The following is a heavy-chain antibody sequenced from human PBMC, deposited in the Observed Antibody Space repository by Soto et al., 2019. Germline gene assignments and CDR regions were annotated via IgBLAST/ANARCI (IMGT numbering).Heavy chain of an antibody. D-gene: IGHD3-22*01. CDR1: GFTFSSYA. Sequence: QVQLVESGGGVVQPGRSLRLSCAASGFTFSSYAMHWVRQAPGKGLEWVAVISYDGSNKYYADSVKGRFTISRDNSKNTLYLQMNSLRAEDTAVYYCARDTNYYDSSGYLDYWGQGTLLTVSS. CDR3: ARDTNYYDSSGYLDY. CDR2: ISYDGSNK. J-gene: IGHJ4*02. V-gene: IGHV3-30-3*01.